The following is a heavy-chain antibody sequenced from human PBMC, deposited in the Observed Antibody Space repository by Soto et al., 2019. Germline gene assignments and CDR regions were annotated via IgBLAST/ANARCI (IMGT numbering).Heavy chain of an antibody. Sequence: EASVKVSCKASKYIFTSYAMHWVRQAPGQRLEWMGWINAGNGNTKYSQKFQGRVTITRDTSASTAYMELSSLRSEDTAVYYCTRSSSGWGRPGAEYFQHWGQGTLVTVSS. CDR2: INAGNGNT. V-gene: IGHV1-3*01. J-gene: IGHJ1*01. CDR1: KYIFTSYA. CDR3: TRSSSGWGRPGAEYFQH. D-gene: IGHD6-19*01.